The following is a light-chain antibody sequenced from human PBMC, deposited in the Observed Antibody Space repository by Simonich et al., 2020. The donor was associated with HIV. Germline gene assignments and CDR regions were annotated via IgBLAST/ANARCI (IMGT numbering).Light chain of an antibody. CDR2: KAS. V-gene: IGKV1-5*03. CDR3: QQYNRYWT. J-gene: IGKJ1*01. Sequence: DIQMTQSPSTLSASVGDRVTITCRASDNISKLLAWYQQKPGKAPKLLIYKASSLESGVPSRFSGSGSGTEFTLTISSLQPDDFATYYCQQYNRYWTFGQGTKVEIK. CDR1: DNISKL.